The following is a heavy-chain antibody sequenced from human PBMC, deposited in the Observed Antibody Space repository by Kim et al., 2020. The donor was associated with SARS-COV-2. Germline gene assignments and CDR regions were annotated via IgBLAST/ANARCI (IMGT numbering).Heavy chain of an antibody. V-gene: IGHV3-48*02. D-gene: IGHD2-15*01. Sequence: VQGRFNISRDNAKNSLYLQVNSLRDEDTAVYYCARGLCGGRGCHLGRYFDYWGQGTLVTVSS. CDR3: ARGLCGGRGCHLGRYFDY. J-gene: IGHJ4*02.